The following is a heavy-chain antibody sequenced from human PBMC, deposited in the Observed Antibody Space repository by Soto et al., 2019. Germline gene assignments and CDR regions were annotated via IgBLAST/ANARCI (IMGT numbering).Heavy chain of an antibody. J-gene: IGHJ1*01. V-gene: IGHV4-34*01. CDR2: INHSGTT. Sequence: QVQLQQWGAGLLKPSETLSLTCAVYGGSLSAYYWSWIRQPPGKGLEWIGEINHSGTTNYNPALKSRVTISVDTSKNQVSLKLSSVTAADTAVYHCALAPAAHILHWGQGTLVTVSS. CDR1: GGSLSAYY. CDR3: ALAPAAHILH. D-gene: IGHD2-2*01.